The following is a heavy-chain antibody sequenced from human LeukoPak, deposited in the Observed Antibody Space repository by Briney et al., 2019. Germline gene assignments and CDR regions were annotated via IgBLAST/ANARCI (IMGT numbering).Heavy chain of an antibody. CDR3: AANLGYCSGGSCFSWFDP. CDR2: TYHRSKWYN. D-gene: IGHD2-15*01. J-gene: IGHJ5*02. CDR1: GDSVSSHSAA. V-gene: IGHV6-1*01. Sequence: SQTLSLTCAISGDSVSSHSAAWNWIRQSPSRGLEWLGRTYHRSKWYNDYAVSVKSRITINPDTSKNQFSLQLNSVTPEDTAVYFCAANLGYCSGGSCFSWFDPWGQGTLVTVSS.